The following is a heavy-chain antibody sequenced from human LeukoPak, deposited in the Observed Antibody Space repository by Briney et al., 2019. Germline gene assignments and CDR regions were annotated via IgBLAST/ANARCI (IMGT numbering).Heavy chain of an antibody. V-gene: IGHV3-11*01. CDR1: GFTFGDYY. J-gene: IGHJ6*02. Sequence: GGSLRLSCAASGFTFGDYYMSWIRQAPGKGLEWVSYISSSGTTTYYADSVRGRFTISRDNAKNSLYLQMNSLRAEDSAVYYCARRGVLWFGELFYYGMDVWGQGTTVTVSS. CDR3: ARRGVLWFGELFYYGMDV. D-gene: IGHD3-10*01. CDR2: ISSSGTTT.